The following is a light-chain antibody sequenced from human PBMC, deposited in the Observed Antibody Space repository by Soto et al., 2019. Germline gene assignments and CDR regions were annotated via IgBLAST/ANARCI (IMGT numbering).Light chain of an antibody. V-gene: IGKV1-39*01. Sequence: DIQMTQSPSSLSASVGDRVTITCRASQSISNYLEWYQQTPGKAPKLLMYAASSLQRGVPSRFSGSGSGTDFTLTISSLQPEDFVTYYCQQSYSTPRTFGQGTKVEIK. CDR3: QQSYSTPRT. J-gene: IGKJ1*01. CDR1: QSISNY. CDR2: AAS.